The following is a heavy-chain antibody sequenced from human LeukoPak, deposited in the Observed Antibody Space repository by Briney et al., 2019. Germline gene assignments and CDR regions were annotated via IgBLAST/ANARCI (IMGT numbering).Heavy chain of an antibody. CDR3: ARDTREWEPAYDAFDI. Sequence: GGSLRLSCAASGFTFSSYSTNWVRQAPGKGLEWVSYISSSSSTIYYADSVKGRFTISRDNAKNSLCLQMNSLRAEDTAVYYCARDTREWEPAYDAFDIWGQGTMVTVSS. CDR1: GFTFSSYS. CDR2: ISSSSSTI. D-gene: IGHD1-26*01. J-gene: IGHJ3*02. V-gene: IGHV3-48*01.